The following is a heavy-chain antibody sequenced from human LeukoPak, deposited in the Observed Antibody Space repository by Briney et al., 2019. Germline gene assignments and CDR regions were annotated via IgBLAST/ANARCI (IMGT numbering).Heavy chain of an antibody. J-gene: IGHJ6*03. D-gene: IGHD6-13*01. CDR1: GGSINSYY. CDR2: IYYSGGT. CDR3: ARRAAAVGTYYMDV. V-gene: IGHV4-59*01. Sequence: SETLSLTCTVSGGSINSYYWNWIRQPPGKGLEWIGHIYYSGGTNYNPSLKSRVTIAVDTSKNQFSLKLSSVTAADTAVYYCARRAAAVGTYYMDVWGKGTTVTASS.